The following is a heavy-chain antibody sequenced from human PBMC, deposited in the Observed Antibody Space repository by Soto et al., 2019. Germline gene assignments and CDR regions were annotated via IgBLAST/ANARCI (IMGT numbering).Heavy chain of an antibody. Sequence: EVQLVESGGGLVQPGGSLRLACAASGFTFSSYWMTWVRQAPGKGLEWVANIKPDGSETYYVDSVRGRFTISRGNAEGSLYQQMNSLRVEDTAVYYCARDDGVRTVDYWGQGTLVTVSS. D-gene: IGHD3-10*01. V-gene: IGHV3-7*01. CDR1: GFTFSSYW. CDR3: ARDDGVRTVDY. J-gene: IGHJ4*02. CDR2: IKPDGSET.